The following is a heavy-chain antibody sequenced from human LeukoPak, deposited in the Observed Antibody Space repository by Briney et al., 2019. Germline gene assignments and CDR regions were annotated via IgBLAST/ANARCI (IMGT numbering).Heavy chain of an antibody. D-gene: IGHD2-2*01. Sequence: SETLSLTCAVSGGSISSSNWWSWVRQPPGKGLEWIGEIYHSGSTNYNPSLKSRVTISVDKSKNQFSLKLSSVTAADTAVCYCARGEDIVVVPAAQGFDPWGQGTLVTVSS. V-gene: IGHV4-4*02. CDR3: ARGEDIVVVPAAQGFDP. J-gene: IGHJ5*02. CDR2: IYHSGST. CDR1: GGSISSSNW.